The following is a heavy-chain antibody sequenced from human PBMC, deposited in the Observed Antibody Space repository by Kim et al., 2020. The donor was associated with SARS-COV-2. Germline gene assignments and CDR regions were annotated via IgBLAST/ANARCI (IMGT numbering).Heavy chain of an antibody. J-gene: IGHJ4*02. D-gene: IGHD2-15*01. CDR3: ARRGPKYGGNPSPFDY. CDR2: IYYSGST. Sequence: SETLSLTCTVSGGSISSSSYYWGWIRQPPGKGLEWIGSIYYSGSTYYNPSLKSRVTISVDTSKNQFSLKLSSVTAADTAVYYCARRGPKYGGNPSPFDYWGQGTLVTVSS. V-gene: IGHV4-39*01. CDR1: GGSISSSSYY.